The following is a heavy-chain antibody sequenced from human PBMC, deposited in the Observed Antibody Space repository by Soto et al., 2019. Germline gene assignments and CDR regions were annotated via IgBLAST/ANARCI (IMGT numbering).Heavy chain of an antibody. CDR3: AREMASGYSRTWFDP. Sequence: QEHLVQSGAEVKKPGSSVKVSCRASGGIGSNYAINWVRQAPGQGLEWMGGIVPKFGTSNYAQRFKGRVTISVDKSTNSVYMELSSLRSQDTAIYYCAREMASGYSRTWFDPWGQGTLVTVSS. CDR1: GGIGSNYA. V-gene: IGHV1-69*06. D-gene: IGHD2-15*01. J-gene: IGHJ5*02. CDR2: IVPKFGTS.